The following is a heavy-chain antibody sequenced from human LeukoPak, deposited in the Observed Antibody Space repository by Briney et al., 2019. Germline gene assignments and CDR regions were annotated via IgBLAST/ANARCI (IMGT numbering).Heavy chain of an antibody. D-gene: IGHD6-13*01. V-gene: IGHV4-4*08. CDR3: ARVDRTQQLAGY. CDR2: IYFSGST. CDR1: GGSISSYY. Sequence: SETLSLTCTVSGGSISSYYWSWIRQPPGKGLEWIGYIYFSGSTNYNPSLKSRVTISVDTSKNQFSLKLSSVTAADTAVYYCARVDRTQQLAGYWGQGTLVTVSS. J-gene: IGHJ4*02.